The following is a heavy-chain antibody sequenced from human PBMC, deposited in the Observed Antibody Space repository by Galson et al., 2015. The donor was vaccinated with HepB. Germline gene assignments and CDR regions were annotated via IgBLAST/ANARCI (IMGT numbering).Heavy chain of an antibody. V-gene: IGHV1-2*02. D-gene: IGHD2-2*01. CDR1: GYTFTGYY. J-gene: IGHJ3*02. Sequence: SVKVSCKASGYTFTGYYMHWVRQAPGQGLEWMGWINPNSGGTNYAQKFQGRVTMTRDTSISTAYMELSRLRSDDTAVYYCARDPGSIDIVVVPAAGEAFDIWGQGTMVTVSS. CDR2: INPNSGGT. CDR3: ARDPGSIDIVVVPAAGEAFDI.